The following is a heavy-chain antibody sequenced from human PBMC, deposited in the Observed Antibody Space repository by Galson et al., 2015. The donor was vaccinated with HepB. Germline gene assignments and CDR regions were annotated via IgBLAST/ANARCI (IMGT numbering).Heavy chain of an antibody. Sequence: SLRLSCAASGFTFSGYGLHWVRQAPGKGLEWVSYISSSSTTIYYADSVKGRFTISRDNAKNSPYLQMNSLRDEDTAVYYCARENTAVGDYYYYYMDVWGKGTTVTVSS. CDR2: ISSSSTTI. CDR3: ARENTAVGDYYYYYMDV. J-gene: IGHJ6*03. V-gene: IGHV3-48*02. CDR1: GFTFSGYG. D-gene: IGHD5-18*01.